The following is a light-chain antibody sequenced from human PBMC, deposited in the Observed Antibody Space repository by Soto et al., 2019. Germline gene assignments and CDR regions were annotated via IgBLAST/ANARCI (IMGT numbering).Light chain of an antibody. J-gene: IGKJ5*01. V-gene: IGKV3-15*01. CDR1: QSVSSD. CDR2: GAS. CDR3: QQYNNWPFS. Sequence: IVMTQSPATLSVSPGERATLSCRASQSVSSDLAWYHQKPGQAPRLLIYGASTRATGIPARFSATGSETDFTLTISGLQSEDSAVYFCQQYNNWPFSFGQGTRLEIK.